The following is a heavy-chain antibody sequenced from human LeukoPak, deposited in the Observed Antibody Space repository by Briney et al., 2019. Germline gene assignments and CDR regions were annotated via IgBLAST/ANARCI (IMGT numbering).Heavy chain of an antibody. CDR2: ISISGGST. Sequence: QAGGSLRLSCAVSGLTFSNFAMSWVRQAPGKGLKWVSTISISGGSTYYADSVKGRFTISRDNSKNMLYLQMTSLRTEDTAVYYCVEPLGPNTAWGQGILVTVSS. D-gene: IGHD5-18*01. J-gene: IGHJ4*02. CDR3: VEPLGPNTA. CDR1: GLTFSNFA. V-gene: IGHV3-23*01.